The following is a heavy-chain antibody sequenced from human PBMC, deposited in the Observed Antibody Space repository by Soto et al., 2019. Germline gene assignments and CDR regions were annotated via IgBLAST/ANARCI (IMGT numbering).Heavy chain of an antibody. J-gene: IGHJ4*02. D-gene: IGHD1-26*01. CDR2: INSDGSST. V-gene: IGHV3-74*01. Sequence: GSLRLSCAVSGFTFDDNATHWVRQAPGKGLVWVSRINSDGSSTNYADSVKGRFTISRDNAKNTLYLQMNSLRAEDTAVYYCARDGSIQTPHDYWGQGALVTVSS. CDR1: GFTFDDNA. CDR3: ARDGSIQTPHDY.